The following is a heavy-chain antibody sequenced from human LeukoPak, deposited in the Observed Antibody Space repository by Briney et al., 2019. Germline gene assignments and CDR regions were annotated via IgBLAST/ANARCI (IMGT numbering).Heavy chain of an antibody. CDR3: ARDPGIAAAPEYFQH. CDR2: IYYSGRT. CDR1: GGSTSSYY. V-gene: IGHV4-59*01. D-gene: IGHD6-13*01. J-gene: IGHJ1*01. Sequence: SETLSLTCTVSGGSTSSYYWSWIRQFPGKGLEWIGYIYYSGRTNYNPSVKSRVTISVDTSKNQFSLKLRSVTAADTAVYYCARDPGIAAAPEYFQHWGQGTLVTVSS.